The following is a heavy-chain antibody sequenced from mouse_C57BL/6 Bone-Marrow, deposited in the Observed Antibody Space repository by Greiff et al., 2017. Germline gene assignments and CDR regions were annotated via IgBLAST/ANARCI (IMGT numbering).Heavy chain of an antibody. Sequence: VQLQQSGPGLVAPSPCLSITCTVSGFSLTSYSISWVRQPPGQGLEWLGVIWPGGGANNNSAPNSRLSISKDDYKSQVVLIMHSMQTDDTARDYCARSWGSELLFAYWGQGTLVTVSA. CDR2: IWPGGGA. D-gene: IGHD6-1*01. V-gene: IGHV2-9-1*01. CDR3: ARSWGSELLFAY. J-gene: IGHJ3*01. CDR1: GFSLTSYS.